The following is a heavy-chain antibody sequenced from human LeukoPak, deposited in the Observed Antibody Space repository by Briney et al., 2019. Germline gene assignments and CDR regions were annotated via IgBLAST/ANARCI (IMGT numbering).Heavy chain of an antibody. Sequence: ASVKVSCKASGYTFTGYYMHWVRQAPGQGLEWMGWINPNSGGTNYAQKFQVRGTMTRVTSIGTAYMDLSSLRSDDTAVYYCAKERSLSDFVSGGIDHWGQGTLVTVSS. CDR3: AKERSLSDFVSGGIDH. D-gene: IGHD3-10*01. V-gene: IGHV1-2*02. CDR2: INPNSGGT. CDR1: GYTFTGYY. J-gene: IGHJ4*02.